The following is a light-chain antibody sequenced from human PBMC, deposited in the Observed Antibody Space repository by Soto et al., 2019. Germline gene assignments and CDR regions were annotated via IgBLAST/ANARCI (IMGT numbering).Light chain of an antibody. Sequence: QLVLTQSPSASASLGASVKLTCTLSSGYSTYGIAWHQQQPEKGPRFLMKLNSDGSHNKGDGIPERFSGSSSGAERYLTISSLQLEDEADYYCQTWGTGIWVFGGGTKLTVL. J-gene: IGLJ3*02. CDR1: SGYSTYG. CDR3: QTWGTGIWV. V-gene: IGLV4-69*01. CDR2: LNSDGSH.